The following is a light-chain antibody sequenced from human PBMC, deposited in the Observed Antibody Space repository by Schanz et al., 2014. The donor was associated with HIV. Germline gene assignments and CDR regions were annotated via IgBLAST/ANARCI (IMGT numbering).Light chain of an antibody. V-gene: IGLV2-14*03. CDR1: SRDIGSYNY. J-gene: IGLJ3*02. Sequence: QSALTQPASVSGTPGQSITISCTGTSRDIGSYNYVSWYQQHPGKAPTLVIYDVNSRPSSASQRFSGSKSGITASLTISGLQAEDEADYYCCSYAGSYTFVVFGGGTKLTVL. CDR2: DVN. CDR3: CSYAGSYTFVV.